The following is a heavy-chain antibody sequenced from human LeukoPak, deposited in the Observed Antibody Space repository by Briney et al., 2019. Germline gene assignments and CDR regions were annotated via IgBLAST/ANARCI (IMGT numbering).Heavy chain of an antibody. J-gene: IGHJ4*02. CDR2: IYYSGST. V-gene: IGHV4-30-4*01. CDR3: ARIGTDFWSGSTTYSDY. CDR1: GGSISSGDYY. Sequence: SETLSLTCTVSGGSISSGDYYWSWIRQPPGKGLEWIGYIYYSGSTYYNPSLKSRITISVDTSKNQFSLKLTSVTAADTAVYFCARIGTDFWSGSTTYSDYWGQGTLVTVSS. D-gene: IGHD3-3*01.